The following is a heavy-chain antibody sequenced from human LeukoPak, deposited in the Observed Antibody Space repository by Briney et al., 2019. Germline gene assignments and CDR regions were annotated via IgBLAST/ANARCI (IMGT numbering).Heavy chain of an antibody. J-gene: IGHJ4*02. CDR1: CGSFSGYY. CDR3: ARIGYDFWSGYYSLFDY. CDR2: INHSGST. D-gene: IGHD3-3*01. V-gene: IGHV4-34*01. Sequence: PSETLSLTCAVYCGSFSGYYWSWIRQPPGKGLEWIGEINHSGSTNYNPSLKSRVTISVDTSKNQFSLKLSSVTAADTAVYYCARIGYDFWSGYYSLFDYWGQGTLVTVSS.